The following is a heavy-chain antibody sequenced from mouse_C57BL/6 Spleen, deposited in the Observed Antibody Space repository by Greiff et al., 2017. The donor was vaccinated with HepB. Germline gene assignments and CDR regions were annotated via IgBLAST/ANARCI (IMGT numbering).Heavy chain of an antibody. Sequence: EVMLVESGGGLVQPGGSLSLSCAASGFTFTDYYMSWVRQPPGKALEWLGFIRNKANGYTTEYSASEKGRFTISRDNSQSILYLQMNALRAEDSATYYCARVLGHGSSPIYAMDYWGQGTSVTVSS. D-gene: IGHD1-1*01. CDR3: ARVLGHGSSPIYAMDY. CDR2: IRNKANGYTT. V-gene: IGHV7-3*01. CDR1: GFTFTDYY. J-gene: IGHJ4*01.